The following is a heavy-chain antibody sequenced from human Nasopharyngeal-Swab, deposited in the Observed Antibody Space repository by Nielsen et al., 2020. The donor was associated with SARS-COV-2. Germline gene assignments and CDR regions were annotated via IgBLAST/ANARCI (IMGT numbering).Heavy chain of an antibody. CDR2: IIPIFGTA. CDR1: GYTFTSYA. D-gene: IGHD4-11*01. J-gene: IGHJ4*02. V-gene: IGHV1-69*13. Sequence: SVKVSCKASGYTFTSYAMHWVRQAPGQGLEWMGGIIPIFGTANYAQKFQGRVTITADESTSTAYMELSSLRSEDTAVYYCARAMTRGLALLDYWGQGTLVTVSS. CDR3: ARAMTRGLALLDY.